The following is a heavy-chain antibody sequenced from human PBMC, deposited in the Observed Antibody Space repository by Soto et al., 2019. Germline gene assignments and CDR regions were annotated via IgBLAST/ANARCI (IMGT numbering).Heavy chain of an antibody. D-gene: IGHD3-16*01. CDR2: ISYDGSNI. CDR1: GFTFRSYA. Sequence: QVQLVESEGGVVQPGRSLRLSCAASGFTFRSYAMHWVRQAPGKGLEWVAVISYDGSNIYYADSVKGRFTISRDNSKNTLYLQMNSLRAEDTAVYYCARAYEGDYFDYWGQGTLVTVSS. J-gene: IGHJ4*02. CDR3: ARAYEGDYFDY. V-gene: IGHV3-30-3*01.